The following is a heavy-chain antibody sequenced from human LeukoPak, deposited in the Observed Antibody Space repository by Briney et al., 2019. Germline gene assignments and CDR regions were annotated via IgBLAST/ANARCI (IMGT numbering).Heavy chain of an antibody. CDR3: ARGCSGSCAVDY. D-gene: IGHD1-26*01. Sequence: ASVKVSCKASGYTFTGYYMHWVRQAPGQGLEWMGWINPNSGGTNYAQKFQGRVTMTRDTSISTAYMELSSLRSDGTAVYYCARGCSGSCAVDYWGQGTLVTVSS. CDR2: INPNSGGT. V-gene: IGHV1-2*02. J-gene: IGHJ4*02. CDR1: GYTFTGYY.